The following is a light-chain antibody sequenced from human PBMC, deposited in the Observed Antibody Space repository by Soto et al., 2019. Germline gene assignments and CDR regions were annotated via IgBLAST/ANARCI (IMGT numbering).Light chain of an antibody. V-gene: IGLV3-21*01. CDR3: QVWDSGSSHVV. CDR2: SDT. CDR1: DIGSKG. J-gene: IGLJ2*01. Sequence: SYELTQPPSVSVAPGKTASISCGGNDIGSKGVHWYQQKPGQAPVLVIYSDTDLPPVIPERFSGSNSANLATLTISRVEAGXXXXYYCQVWDSGSSHVVFGGGTKLTVL.